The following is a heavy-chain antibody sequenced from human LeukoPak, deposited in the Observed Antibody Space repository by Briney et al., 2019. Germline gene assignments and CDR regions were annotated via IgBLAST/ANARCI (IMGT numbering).Heavy chain of an antibody. V-gene: IGHV1-2*02. CDR3: ARDSYGGNWSLGY. CDR1: GFTFTGYY. J-gene: IGHJ4*02. CDR2: VNPNSSGT. Sequence: ASVNVSYKASGFTFTGYYIHWVRQAPGQGLEWMGWVNPNSSGTNYAQMFQGRVTMTRDTSINTAYMELSGLRSDDTAVYYCARDSYGGNWSLGYWGQGSKLSVSS. D-gene: IGHD4-23*01.